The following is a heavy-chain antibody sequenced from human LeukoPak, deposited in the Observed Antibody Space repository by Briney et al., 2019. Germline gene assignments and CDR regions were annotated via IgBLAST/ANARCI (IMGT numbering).Heavy chain of an antibody. CDR3: ARDLRRLQFTPEGAEY. Sequence: PGGSLRLSCVVSGFTFSSYEMNWVRQAPGKGLEWVSYISSSGSTIYYADSVKGRFTISRDNAKNSLYLQMNSLRAEDTAVYYCARDLRRLQFTPEGAEYWGQGALVTVSS. J-gene: IGHJ4*02. CDR2: ISSSGSTI. V-gene: IGHV3-48*03. CDR1: GFTFSSYE. D-gene: IGHD4-11*01.